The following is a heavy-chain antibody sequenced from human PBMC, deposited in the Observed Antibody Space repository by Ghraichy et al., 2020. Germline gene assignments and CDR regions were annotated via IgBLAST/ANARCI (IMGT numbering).Heavy chain of an antibody. CDR2: IWYDGTNK. J-gene: IGHJ4*02. D-gene: IGHD3-10*01. CDR1: GFTFSSYG. CDR3: ARDQQSGPLQGRYYFDY. Sequence: GGSLRLSCAASGFTFSSYGMHWVRQAPGKGLEWVAVIWYDGTNKYYADSVKGRFTISRDNSKNTLYLQMNSLRAEDTAVYYCARDQQSGPLQGRYYFDYWGQGTLVTGSS. V-gene: IGHV3-33*01.